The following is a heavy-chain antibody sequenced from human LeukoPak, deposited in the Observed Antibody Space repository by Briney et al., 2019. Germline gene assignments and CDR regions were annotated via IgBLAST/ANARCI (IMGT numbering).Heavy chain of an antibody. J-gene: IGHJ4*02. CDR1: GFTFSSYA. CDR3: ARHSDYDILTGPNDY. D-gene: IGHD3-9*01. Sequence: GESLRLSCAASGFTFSSYAMHWVRQAPGKGLEWVAVISSDGSNKYYADSMKGRFTISRDNSKNTLYLQMNSLTAEDTAVYYCARHSDYDILTGPNDYWGQGTLVTVSS. V-gene: IGHV3-30*04. CDR2: ISSDGSNK.